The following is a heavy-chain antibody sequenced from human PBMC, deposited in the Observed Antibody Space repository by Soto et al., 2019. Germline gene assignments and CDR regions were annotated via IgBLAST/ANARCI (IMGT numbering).Heavy chain of an antibody. D-gene: IGHD3-3*01. Sequence: GGSLRLSCAASGFTFSSYGMHWVRQAPGKGLEWVAVISYDGSNKYYADSVKGRFTISRDNSKNTLYLQMNSLRAEDTAVYYCAKDVLRFLEWFKNYGMDVWGQGTTVTVSS. CDR1: GFTFSSYG. J-gene: IGHJ6*02. V-gene: IGHV3-30*18. CDR3: AKDVLRFLEWFKNYGMDV. CDR2: ISYDGSNK.